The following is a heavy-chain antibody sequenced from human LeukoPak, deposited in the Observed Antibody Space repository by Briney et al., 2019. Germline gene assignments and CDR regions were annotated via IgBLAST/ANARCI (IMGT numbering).Heavy chain of an antibody. D-gene: IGHD5-12*01. Sequence: PGGSLRLSCAASGFTSSSYGMHWVRQAPGKGLEWVAVISYDGSNKYYADSVKGRFTISRDNSKNTLYLQMNSLRAEDTAVYYCAKGSQGRGYSGYDRIYNYYYYYGMDVWGQGTTVTVSS. J-gene: IGHJ6*02. CDR3: AKGSQGRGYSGYDRIYNYYYYYGMDV. V-gene: IGHV3-30*18. CDR1: GFTSSSYG. CDR2: ISYDGSNK.